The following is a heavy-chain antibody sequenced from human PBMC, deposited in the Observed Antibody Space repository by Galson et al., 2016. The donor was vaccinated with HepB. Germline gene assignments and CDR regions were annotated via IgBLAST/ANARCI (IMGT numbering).Heavy chain of an antibody. D-gene: IGHD3-10*01. Sequence: ETLSLTCNVXXXSTXXGHQXXWIRXPPGKGLEWIGTIYYSGSTYYNPSLKSRVTLSADTSQNQFSLMLSTLTAADTAVYYCARSRGTYLAYYGMDVWGQGTTVTVSS. CDR3: ARSRGTYLAYYGMDV. V-gene: IGHV4-38-2*02. CDR1: XXSTXXGHQ. CDR2: IYYSGST. J-gene: IGHJ6*02.